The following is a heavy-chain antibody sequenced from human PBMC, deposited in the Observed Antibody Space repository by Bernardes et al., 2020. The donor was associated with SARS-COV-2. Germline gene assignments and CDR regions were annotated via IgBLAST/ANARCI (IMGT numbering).Heavy chain of an antibody. CDR3: ARVVGYNYGHFDY. CDR2: IYYGGST. J-gene: IGHJ4*02. D-gene: IGHD5-18*01. V-gene: IGHV4-39*01. CDR1: GGSISSSSHY. Sequence: SETLSLTRTVSGGSISSSSHYWGWIRQPPGKGLEWIGSIYYGGSTYYTPSLKSRVTISVDTSKNQFSLKLSSVTAADTAVYYCARVVGYNYGHFDYWGQGTLVTVSS.